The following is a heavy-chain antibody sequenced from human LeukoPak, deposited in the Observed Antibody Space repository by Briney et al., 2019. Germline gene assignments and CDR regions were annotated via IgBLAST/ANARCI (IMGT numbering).Heavy chain of an antibody. D-gene: IGHD4-17*01. CDR2: IIPIFGTA. V-gene: IGHV1-69*13. CDR1: GGTFSSYA. Sequence: SVKVSCKASGGTFSSYAISWVRQAPGQGLEWMGGIIPIFGTANYAQKFQGRVTITADESTSTAYMELSSLRSEDTAVYYCARDRLTYGDYAEDAFDIWGQGTMVTVSS. J-gene: IGHJ3*02. CDR3: ARDRLTYGDYAEDAFDI.